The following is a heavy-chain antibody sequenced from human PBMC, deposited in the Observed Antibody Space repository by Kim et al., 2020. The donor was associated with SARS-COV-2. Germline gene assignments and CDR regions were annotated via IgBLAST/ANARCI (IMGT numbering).Heavy chain of an antibody. CDR2: IYYSGST. D-gene: IGHD3-3*01. V-gene: IGHV4-39*01. J-gene: IGHJ5*02. Sequence: SETLSLTCTVSGGSISSSSYYWGWIRQPPGKGLEWIGSIYYSGSTHYNPSLKSRVTISVDTSKNQFSLKLSSVTAADTAGYYCARHKLVGEIRIFGGVRGPDWFDPWGKGTLVTVSS. CDR3: ARHKLVGEIRIFGGVRGPDWFDP. CDR1: GGSISSSSYY.